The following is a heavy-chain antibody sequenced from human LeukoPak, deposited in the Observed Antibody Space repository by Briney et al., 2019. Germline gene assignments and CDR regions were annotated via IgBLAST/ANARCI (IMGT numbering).Heavy chain of an antibody. D-gene: IGHD6-6*01. CDR3: ASLVGIAALFFDP. J-gene: IGHJ5*02. CDR1: GFTFSSYG. CDR2: ISYSSSHI. Sequence: PGGSLRLSCATSGFTFSSYGMNWVRQAAGKGLEWASSISYSSSHIYYADSVKGRFTIPRDNAKNSLYLQMNSLRAEDTAVYYCASLVGIAALFFDPWGQGTLVTVSS. V-gene: IGHV3-21*01.